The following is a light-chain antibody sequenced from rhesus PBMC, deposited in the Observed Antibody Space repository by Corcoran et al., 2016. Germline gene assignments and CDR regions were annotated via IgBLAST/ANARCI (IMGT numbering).Light chain of an antibody. Sequence: ETVVTQSPATLSLSPGERATLSCRASQSVGSNLAWYQQKPGQAPKLLIYDASSRATGIPDRFSGSVSGTEFPRTISSLEPEDVGVYYCQQYNNWNSFGQGTKVEIK. CDR3: QQYNNWNS. V-gene: IGKV3-42*02. CDR1: QSVGSN. J-gene: IGKJ2*01. CDR2: DAS.